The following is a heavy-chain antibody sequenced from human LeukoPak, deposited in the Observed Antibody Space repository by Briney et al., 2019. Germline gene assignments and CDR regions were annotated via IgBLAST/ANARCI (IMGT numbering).Heavy chain of an antibody. Sequence: GESLKISGKGSGYGFTSYWIGWVGQMPGKGLEWMGIIYPGDSDTRYSPSFQGQVTISADKSISTAYLQWSSLKASDTAMYYCARLGSSSDDPDLIYYYYYMDVWGKGTTVTVSS. J-gene: IGHJ6*03. CDR2: IYPGDSDT. V-gene: IGHV5-51*01. CDR1: GYGFTSYW. CDR3: ARLGSSSDDPDLIYYYYYMDV. D-gene: IGHD6-13*01.